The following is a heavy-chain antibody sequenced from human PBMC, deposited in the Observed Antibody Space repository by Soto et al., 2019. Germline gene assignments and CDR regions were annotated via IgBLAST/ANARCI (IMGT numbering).Heavy chain of an antibody. CDR1: GFTFSNYW. Sequence: EVQLVESGGGLIQPGGSLRLSCAASGFTFSNYWMHWVRQAPGKGLVWVSRINPDGGTTSYADSVKGRFTISRDNAKNTLYLQIDSLRAEDTAVYYCAIVGVGSYHFDFWGQGTLVPVSA. CDR3: AIVGVGSYHFDF. D-gene: IGHD3-10*01. CDR2: INPDGGTT. J-gene: IGHJ4*02. V-gene: IGHV3-74*01.